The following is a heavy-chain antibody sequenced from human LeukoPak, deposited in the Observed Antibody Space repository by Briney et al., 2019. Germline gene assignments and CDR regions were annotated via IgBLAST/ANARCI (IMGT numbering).Heavy chain of an antibody. CDR1: GFTFSSYA. V-gene: IGHV3-30-3*01. CDR3: ARELRYYRYFDY. D-gene: IGHD1-26*01. CDR2: ISYDGSNK. J-gene: IGHJ4*02. Sequence: GGSLRLSCAASGFTFSSYAMSWVRQAPGKGLEWVALISYDGSNKYYADSVKGRFTISRDNSKNTLYLQMNSLRGEDTAVYYCARELRYYRYFDYWGQGTLVTVSS.